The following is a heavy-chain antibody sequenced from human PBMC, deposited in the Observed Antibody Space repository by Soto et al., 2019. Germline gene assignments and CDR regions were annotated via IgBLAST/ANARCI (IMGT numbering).Heavy chain of an antibody. Sequence: GESLKISCKGSGYSFTSYWIGWVRQMPGKGLEWMGIIYPGDSDTRYSPSFQGQVTISADKSISTAYLQWSSLKASDTAMYYCARLLGDDSSGYYYQGGYYGMDVWGQGTTVTVSS. CDR3: ARLLGDDSSGYYYQGGYYGMDV. V-gene: IGHV5-51*01. J-gene: IGHJ6*02. D-gene: IGHD3-22*01. CDR1: GYSFTSYW. CDR2: IYPGDSDT.